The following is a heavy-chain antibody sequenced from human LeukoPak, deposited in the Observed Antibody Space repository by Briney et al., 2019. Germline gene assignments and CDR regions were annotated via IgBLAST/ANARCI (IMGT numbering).Heavy chain of an antibody. D-gene: IGHD2-15*01. Sequence: ASVKVSCKASGYTFTGYHMHWVRQAPGQGLEWMGWINPNSGGTNYAQKFQGWVTMTRDTSISTAYMELSRLRSDDTAVYYCARGKGSKGYCSGGSCYSLDPWGQGTLVTVSS. J-gene: IGHJ5*02. CDR1: GYTFTGYH. CDR2: INPNSGGT. CDR3: ARGKGSKGYCSGGSCYSLDP. V-gene: IGHV1-2*04.